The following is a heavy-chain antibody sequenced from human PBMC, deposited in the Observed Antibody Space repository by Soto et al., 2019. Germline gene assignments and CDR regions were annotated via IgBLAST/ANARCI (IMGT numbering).Heavy chain of an antibody. Sequence: GGSLRLSCAASGFTFSSYSMNWVRQAPGKGLQWVSSISGSRSYIYYADSVKGRFTISRDNPKNSLSLQINSLRAEDTAVYYCARGSEGDPGLAFDIWGQGTMVTVSS. J-gene: IGHJ3*02. CDR2: ISGSRSYI. CDR1: GFTFSSYS. D-gene: IGHD1-26*01. V-gene: IGHV3-21*01. CDR3: ARGSEGDPGLAFDI.